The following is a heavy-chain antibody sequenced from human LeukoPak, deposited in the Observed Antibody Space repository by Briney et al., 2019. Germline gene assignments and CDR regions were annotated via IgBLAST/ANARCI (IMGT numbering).Heavy chain of an antibody. CDR2: IYKTGST. J-gene: IGHJ4*02. CDR1: GDSITSGGYY. Sequence: SETLSLTCTVSGDSITSGGYYWSWIRQRPGKGLEWIGYIYKTGSTYYNPSLKSRVTMSVDTSRNQFSLKVNSVTAADTAVYYCARDVPRWGQGTLVTVSS. V-gene: IGHV4-31*03. CDR3: ARDVPR.